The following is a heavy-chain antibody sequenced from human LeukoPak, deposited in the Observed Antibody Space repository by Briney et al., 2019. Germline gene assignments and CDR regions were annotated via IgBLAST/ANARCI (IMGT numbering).Heavy chain of an antibody. CDR2: IYSGGST. CDR3: ARNIAVAGIAEYFQH. V-gene: IGHV3-53*01. D-gene: IGHD6-19*01. J-gene: IGHJ1*01. CDR1: GFTVSSNY. Sequence: GGSLRLSCAASGFTVSSNYMSWVRQAPGRGLEWVSVIYSGGSTYYADSVKGRFTISRDNFKNTLYLQMNSLRAEDTAVYYCARNIAVAGIAEYFQHWGQGTLVTVSS.